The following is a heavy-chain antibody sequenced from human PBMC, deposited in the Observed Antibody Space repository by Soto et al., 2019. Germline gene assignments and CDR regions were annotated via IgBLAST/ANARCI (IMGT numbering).Heavy chain of an antibody. J-gene: IGHJ6*02. CDR3: ARNGGGLGL. Sequence: PWGSLRLSCAASGFNFISYGIVWVRQAPGKGLEWVSYISDSGSTTFYADSVKGRFTVSRDNAKNSLYLQVNSLRAEDTAVYYCARNGGGLGLWGQGTTVTVSS. CDR2: ISDSGSTT. CDR1: GFNFISYG. D-gene: IGHD3-10*01. V-gene: IGHV3-48*03.